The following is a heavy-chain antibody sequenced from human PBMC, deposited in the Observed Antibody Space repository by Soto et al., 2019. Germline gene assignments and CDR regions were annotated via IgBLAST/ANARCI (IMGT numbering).Heavy chain of an antibody. V-gene: IGHV3-23*01. CDR2: ISGSGGST. CDR3: AKDMGEWYFDY. J-gene: IGHJ4*02. Sequence: GGSLRLSCAASGFTFSTCAMSWVRQAPGKGLEWVSRISGSGGSTYYADSVKGRFTISRDNSKNTLYLQMNSLRAEDTAVYYCAKDMGEWYFDYWGQGTLVTVSS. CDR1: GFTFSTCA. D-gene: IGHD3-16*01.